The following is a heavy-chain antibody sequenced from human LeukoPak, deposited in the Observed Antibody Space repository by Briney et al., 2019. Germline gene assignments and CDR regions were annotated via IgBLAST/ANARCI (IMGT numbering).Heavy chain of an antibody. J-gene: IGHJ4*02. CDR2: IYSGGST. D-gene: IGHD1-26*01. CDR3: ARAGSYYPFDY. Sequence: GGSLRLSCAASGFTVSSNYMGGVRQARGKGLEWGSVIYSGGSTYYADSVKGRFTISRDNSKNTLYLQMNSLRAEDTAVYYCARAGSYYPFDYWGQGTLVTVSS. V-gene: IGHV3-53*01. CDR1: GFTVSSNY.